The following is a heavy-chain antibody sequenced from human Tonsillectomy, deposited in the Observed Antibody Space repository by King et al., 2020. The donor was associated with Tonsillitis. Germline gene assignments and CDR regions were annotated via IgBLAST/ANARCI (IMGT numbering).Heavy chain of an antibody. V-gene: IGHV3-9*01. CDR2: ISWNSGSI. CDR1: GFTFDDYA. Sequence: VQLVESGGGLEQPGRSLRLSCAASGFTFDDYAMHWVRQAPGKGLEWVSGISWNSGSIGYADSVKGRFTISRDNAKNSLYLQMNSLRAEDTALYYCAKDNTNGFWGRYGGRNYLFHYGMEVRGQGTTVTVSS. D-gene: IGHD3-16*01. CDR3: AKDNTNGFWGRYGGRNYLFHYGMEV. J-gene: IGHJ6*02.